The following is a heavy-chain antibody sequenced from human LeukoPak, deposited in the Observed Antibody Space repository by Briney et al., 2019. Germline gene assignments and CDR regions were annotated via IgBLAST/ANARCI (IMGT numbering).Heavy chain of an antibody. D-gene: IGHD2-2*01. V-gene: IGHV3-30*18. CDR3: AKVIFACSSASCSNYYYYGVDV. CDR1: GFIFSHYG. Sequence: PGGSLRLSCAASGFIFSHYGMHWVRQAPGKGLECVAVISFDGSNKYYADSVKGRFTISSDNSKNTLYLQMNSLRAEDTAVYYCAKVIFACSSASCSNYYYYGVDVWGQGTTVTVSS. CDR2: ISFDGSNK. J-gene: IGHJ6*02.